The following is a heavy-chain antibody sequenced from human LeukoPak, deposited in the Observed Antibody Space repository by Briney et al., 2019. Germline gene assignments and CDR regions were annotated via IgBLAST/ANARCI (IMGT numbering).Heavy chain of an antibody. V-gene: IGHV3-23*01. Sequence: GGSLRLSCAASGFTFSSYGMSWVRQAPGKGLEWVSAISGSGGSTYYADSVKGRFTISRDNSKNTLYLQMNSLRAEDTAVYYCARDITVILGHDAFDIWGQGTMVTVSS. J-gene: IGHJ3*02. CDR3: ARDITVILGHDAFDI. CDR2: ISGSGGST. D-gene: IGHD3-22*01. CDR1: GFTFSSYG.